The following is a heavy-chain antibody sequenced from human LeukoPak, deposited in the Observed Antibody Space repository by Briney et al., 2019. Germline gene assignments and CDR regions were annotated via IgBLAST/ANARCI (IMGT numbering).Heavy chain of an antibody. V-gene: IGHV3-64D*09. D-gene: IGHD1-26*01. Sequence: PGGSLRLSCSASGFTFSRYAMHWVRQAPGKGLEYVSGINDNGGRTHYGDSVKGRFSISRDNSKNTLHLQVSTLRAEDTALYYCVKDVGGSYAFDYWGRGILVTVAS. CDR1: GFTFSRYA. CDR3: VKDVGGSYAFDY. J-gene: IGHJ4*02. CDR2: INDNGGRT.